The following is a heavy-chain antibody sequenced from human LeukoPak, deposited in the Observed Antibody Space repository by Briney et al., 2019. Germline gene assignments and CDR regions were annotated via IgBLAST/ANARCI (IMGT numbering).Heavy chain of an antibody. Sequence: PGRSLRLSCAASGFTFDDYVMHWVRQAPGKGLEWVSGISWNSGSIGYADSVKGRFTISRDNAKNSLYLQMNSLRAEDTALYYCAKDIGSSGWSSFDYWGQGTLVTVSS. D-gene: IGHD6-19*01. V-gene: IGHV3-9*01. J-gene: IGHJ4*02. CDR1: GFTFDDYV. CDR2: ISWNSGSI. CDR3: AKDIGSSGWSSFDY.